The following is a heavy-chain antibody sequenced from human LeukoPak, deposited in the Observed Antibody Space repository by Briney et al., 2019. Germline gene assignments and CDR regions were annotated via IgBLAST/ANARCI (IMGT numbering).Heavy chain of an antibody. Sequence: GGSLRLSCAASGFTFSDYYMSWIRQAPGKGLEWVSYISSSGSTIYYSDSVKGRFITSRDNSEKTLYLQMNSLRAEDTAVYYCAKDLTYCSSTSCYYSAFDIWGQGTMVTVSS. D-gene: IGHD2-2*01. CDR3: AKDLTYCSSTSCYYSAFDI. CDR1: GFTFSDYY. J-gene: IGHJ3*02. CDR2: ISSSGSTI. V-gene: IGHV3-11*01.